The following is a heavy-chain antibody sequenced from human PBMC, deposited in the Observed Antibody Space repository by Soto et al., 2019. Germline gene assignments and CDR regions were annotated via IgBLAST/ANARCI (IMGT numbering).Heavy chain of an antibody. CDR3: AKRTRGDGKNWLLDI. D-gene: IGHD1-1*01. J-gene: IGHJ4*02. CDR2: IYPGDSDT. CDR1: GYFFTSYW. Sequence: PGESLKISCKTSGYFFTSYWIGWVRQVPGKGLEWMGIIYPGDSDTRYSPSFRGQVNFSTDKSITTAYLQWNSLKASDIAIYYCAKRTRGDGKNWLLDIWCQGALVNVSS. V-gene: IGHV5-51*01.